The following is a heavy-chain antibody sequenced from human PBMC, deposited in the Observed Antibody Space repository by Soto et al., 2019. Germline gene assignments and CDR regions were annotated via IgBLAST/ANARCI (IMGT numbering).Heavy chain of an antibody. Sequence: XSVKVSCKASGYTFTSYGISWVRQAPVQGLEWMGWISAYNGNTNYAQKLQGRVTMTTDTSTSTAYMELRSLRSDDTAVYYCAIHPIVVVPAAIPDYYYGMDVWGQGTTVTVSS. CDR3: AIHPIVVVPAAIPDYYYGMDV. CDR2: ISAYNGNT. J-gene: IGHJ6*02. V-gene: IGHV1-18*01. D-gene: IGHD2-2*02. CDR1: GYTFTSYG.